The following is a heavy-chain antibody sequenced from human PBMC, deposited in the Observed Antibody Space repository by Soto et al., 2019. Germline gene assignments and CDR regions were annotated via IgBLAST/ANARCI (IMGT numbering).Heavy chain of an antibody. J-gene: IGHJ4*02. CDR1: GFTFSSYA. CDR3: AKRSSSSTFDY. CDR2: ISGSDDST. D-gene: IGHD6-6*01. V-gene: IGHV3-23*01. Sequence: EVQLLESGGGLVQPGESLRLSCAASGFTFSSYAMSWVRQAPGKGLEWVSVISGSDDSTYYADSVKGRFTISRDNSKKTLYLQMNSRRAEDTAGYYCAKRSSSSTFDYWGQGTLVTVSS.